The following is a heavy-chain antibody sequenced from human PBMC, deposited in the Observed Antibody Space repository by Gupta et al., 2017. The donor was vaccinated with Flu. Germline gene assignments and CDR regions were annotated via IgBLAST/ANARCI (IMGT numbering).Heavy chain of an antibody. D-gene: IGHD6-13*01. CDR2: ISSSSSTI. V-gene: IGHV3-48*02. CDR3: ARVTSLSSPGVGWFDP. J-gene: IGHJ5*02. CDR1: GFTFSSYS. Sequence: EVQLVESGGGLVQPGGSLRLSCAASGFTFSSYSMNWVRQAPGKGLEWVSYISSSSSTIYYADSVKGRFTISRDNAKNSLYLQMNSLRDEDTAVYYCARVTSLSSPGVGWFDPWGQGTLVTVSS.